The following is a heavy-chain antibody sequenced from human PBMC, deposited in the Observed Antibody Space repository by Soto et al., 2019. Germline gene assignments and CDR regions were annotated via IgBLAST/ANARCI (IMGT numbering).Heavy chain of an antibody. J-gene: IGHJ4*02. D-gene: IGHD4-4*01. CDR1: RFSFSIYS. CDR3: ASSSSLTITFDY. V-gene: IGHV3-30-3*01. Sequence: VQLVESGGGVVQPGRSLRLSCAASRFSFSIYSMHWVRQAPGKGLEWVAVISYDGSNKYYADSVKGRFTISRDNSKNTLNLQMNSLRAEDTAVYYCASSSSLTITFDYWGQGTLVTVSS. CDR2: ISYDGSNK.